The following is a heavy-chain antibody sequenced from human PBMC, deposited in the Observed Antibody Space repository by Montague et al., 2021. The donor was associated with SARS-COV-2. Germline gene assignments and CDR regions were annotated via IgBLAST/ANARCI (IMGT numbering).Heavy chain of an antibody. J-gene: IGHJ6*02. CDR1: GFTFGDYG. Sequence: SLRLSCAASGFTFGDYGMSWVRQAPGKGLEWVSGINWNGGSTGYADSVKGRFTISRDNAKNSLYLQMNSLRAEDTAVYYCARDLLDYYYYYGMDVWGQGTTVTVSS. CDR2: INWNGGST. V-gene: IGHV3-20*04. CDR3: ARDLLDYYYYYGMDV. D-gene: IGHD2-15*01.